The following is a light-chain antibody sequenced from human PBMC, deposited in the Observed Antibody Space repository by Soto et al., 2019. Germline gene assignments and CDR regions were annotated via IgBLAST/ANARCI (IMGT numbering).Light chain of an antibody. V-gene: IGLV3-21*04. CDR1: NIGSKS. Sequence: SYELTQPPSVSVAPGKTARITCGGNNIGSKSVHWYQQKPGQAPVLVIYYDSDRPSGIPERFSGSNSGNTATLTISRVEAGDEADYYCQVWDSSSDHHVFGTGTTLTVL. CDR3: QVWDSSSDHHV. J-gene: IGLJ1*01. CDR2: YDS.